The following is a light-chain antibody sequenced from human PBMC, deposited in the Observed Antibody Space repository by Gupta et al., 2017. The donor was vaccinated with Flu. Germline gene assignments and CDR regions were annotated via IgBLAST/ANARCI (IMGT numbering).Light chain of an antibody. J-gene: IGKJ2*01. CDR2: DAS. Sequence: EIVMTQSPATLSVSPGARATLSCRASQNIRSDVAWYQQKPGQAPRLIMYDASTRATGIPVRFSGSGSGTEFTLTISSLQSEDVAVYYCQQYDSWPPLYTFGQGTKLDIK. CDR1: QNIRSD. V-gene: IGKV3-15*01. CDR3: QQYDSWPPLYT.